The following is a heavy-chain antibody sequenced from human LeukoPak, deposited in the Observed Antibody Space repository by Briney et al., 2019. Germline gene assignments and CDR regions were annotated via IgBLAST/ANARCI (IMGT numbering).Heavy chain of an antibody. D-gene: IGHD6-13*01. CDR2: ISSSSSYI. Sequence: GGSLRLSCAAYGFTLSSHSMNWVRQAPGKGLEWVSSISSSSSYIHSADSVKGRFTISRDNAKNSLYLQMASLRAEDTAVYYCARMGIAAVGAYYFDYWGQGTLVTVSS. CDR3: ARMGIAAVGAYYFDY. V-gene: IGHV3-21*01. J-gene: IGHJ4*02. CDR1: GFTLSSHS.